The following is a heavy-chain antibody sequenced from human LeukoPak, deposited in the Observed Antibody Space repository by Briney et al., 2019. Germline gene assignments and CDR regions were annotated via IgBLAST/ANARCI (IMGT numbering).Heavy chain of an antibody. CDR2: IYYSGST. Sequence: SETLSLTCTVSGGSISSSSYYWGWIRQPPGKGLEWIGSIYYSGSTYYNPSLKSRVTISVDTSKNQFSLKLSSVTAADTAVYYCARSPQVAVAGTYNWFDPWGQGTLVTVSS. CDR1: GGSISSSSYY. CDR3: ARSPQVAVAGTYNWFDP. J-gene: IGHJ5*02. D-gene: IGHD6-19*01. V-gene: IGHV4-39*07.